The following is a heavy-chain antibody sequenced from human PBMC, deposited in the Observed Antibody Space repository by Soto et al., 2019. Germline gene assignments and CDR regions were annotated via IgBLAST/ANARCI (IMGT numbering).Heavy chain of an antibody. V-gene: IGHV3-23*01. CDR3: ARPRGSHNAFDI. CDR2: IRASGYDT. CDR1: GFTFDTYT. J-gene: IGHJ3*02. Sequence: GGSLRLSCVASGFTFDTYTMNWVRQAPGKGLKWVSFIRASGYDTLYADSVKGRFTISRDKSKTTLYLQMNSLRPEDTAVYYCARPRGSHNAFDIWGQGTMVTVSS. D-gene: IGHD3-16*01.